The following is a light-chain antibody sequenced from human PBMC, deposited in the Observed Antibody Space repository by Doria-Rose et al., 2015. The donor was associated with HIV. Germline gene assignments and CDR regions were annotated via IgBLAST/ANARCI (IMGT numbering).Light chain of an antibody. CDR2: DRS. CDR1: QSFSSTY. Sequence: TQSPGTLSLSPGERATLSCRASQSFSSTYLAWYQQKPSQDTSLLIYDRSIRATGIPDRFSASGSGTDFTRTINRLEPEDFALYYCHQYGTSWTFGQGTKVEI. J-gene: IGKJ1*01. CDR3: HQYGTSWT. V-gene: IGKV3-20*01.